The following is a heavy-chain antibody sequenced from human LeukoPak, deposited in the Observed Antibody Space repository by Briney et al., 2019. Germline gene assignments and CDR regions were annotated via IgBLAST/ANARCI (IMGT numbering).Heavy chain of an antibody. CDR3: ARLLATTQYFDY. J-gene: IGHJ4*02. D-gene: IGHD1-7*01. CDR1: GGSIGSYY. CDR2: IYYSGST. Sequence: SETLSLTCTVSGGSIGSYYWSWIRQPPGKGLEWIGYIYYSGSTNYNPSLKSRVTISVDTSKNQFSLRLNSVTAADTAVYYCARLLATTQYFDYWGQGTLVTVSS. V-gene: IGHV4-59*08.